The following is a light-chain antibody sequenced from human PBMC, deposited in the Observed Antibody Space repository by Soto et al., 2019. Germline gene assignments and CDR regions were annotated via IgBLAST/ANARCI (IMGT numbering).Light chain of an antibody. CDR1: QIIGSAY. V-gene: IGKV3-20*01. CDR3: QHYGRSPS. Sequence: ETTLTQSPDTLSLSPGEGATLSCRASQIIGSAYLAWCQQKPGQAPRLLIFGASTRATGTPHRFSGSGSGTDFTLTISALESEDVAVYYCQHYGRSPSFGQGTKLEIK. CDR2: GAS. J-gene: IGKJ1*01.